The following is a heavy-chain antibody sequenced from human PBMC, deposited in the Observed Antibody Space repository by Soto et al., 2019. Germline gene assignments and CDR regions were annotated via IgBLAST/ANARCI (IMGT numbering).Heavy chain of an antibody. Sequence: SETLSLTCAVYGGSFSGYYWSWIRQPPGKGLEWIGEINHSGSTNYNPSLKSRVTISVDTSKNQFSLKLSSVTAADTAVYYCAGPQVVPAATDDDAFDIWGQGTMVTVSS. V-gene: IGHV4-34*01. CDR2: INHSGST. CDR3: AGPQVVPAATDDDAFDI. D-gene: IGHD2-2*01. J-gene: IGHJ3*02. CDR1: GGSFSGYY.